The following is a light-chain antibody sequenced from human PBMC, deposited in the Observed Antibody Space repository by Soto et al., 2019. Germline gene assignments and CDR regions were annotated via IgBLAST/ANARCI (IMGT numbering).Light chain of an antibody. CDR2: EVS. Sequence: QSALTQPASVSGSPGQSITISCTGTSSDVGGYNYVSWYQQHAGKAPKFMIYEVSSRPPGVSNRFSGSKSGNTASLTISGLQSEDEAYYYCSSYTTSGTLVFGGGTKLNVL. CDR1: SSDVGGYNY. V-gene: IGLV2-14*01. CDR3: SSYTTSGTLV. J-gene: IGLJ3*02.